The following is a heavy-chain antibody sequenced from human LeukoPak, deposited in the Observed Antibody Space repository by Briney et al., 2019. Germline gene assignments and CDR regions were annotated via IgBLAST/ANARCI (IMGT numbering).Heavy chain of an antibody. J-gene: IGHJ5*02. CDR2: IYYSRST. Sequence: PSETQALLYTVSGHPHSRFYASWTRHPPRKALEWGGYIYYSRSTNYNPSLKSRVTISVDTSKNQFSLKLSSVTAADTAVYYCARAGGSYYPIMYNWFDPWGQGTLVTVSS. CDR3: ARAGGSYYPIMYNWFDP. D-gene: IGHD3-10*01. CDR1: GHPHSRFY. V-gene: IGHV4-59*01.